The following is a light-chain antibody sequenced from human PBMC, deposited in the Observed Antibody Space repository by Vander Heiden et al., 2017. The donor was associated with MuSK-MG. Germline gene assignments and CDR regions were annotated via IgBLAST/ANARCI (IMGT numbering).Light chain of an antibody. CDR2: GAS. Sequence: EIVMTQSPATLSVSPGERATLSCRASQSVSSNLAWYQQKPGQAPRLLIYGASTSATGIPARFSASPSRTEFTLTMSSLLSEDFAVYYCHGENTWGITFGQGTLMEIK. J-gene: IGKJ5*01. CDR3: HGENTWGIT. CDR1: QSVSSN. V-gene: IGKV3-15*01.